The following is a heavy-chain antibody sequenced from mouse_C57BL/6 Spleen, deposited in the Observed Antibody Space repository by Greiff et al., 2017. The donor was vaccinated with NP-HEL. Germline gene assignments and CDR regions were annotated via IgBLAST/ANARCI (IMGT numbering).Heavy chain of an antibody. CDR2: IDPSDSYT. D-gene: IGHD1-1*01. CDR3: ARHYYGSSYGYFDV. J-gene: IGHJ1*03. Sequence: VQLQQPGAELVMPGASVKLSCKASGYTFTSYWMHWVKQRPGQGLEWIGEIDPSDSYTNYNQKFKGKSTLTVDKSSSTAYMQLSSLTSEDSAVYDCARHYYGSSYGYFDVWGTGTTVTVSS. CDR1: GYTFTSYW. V-gene: IGHV1-69*01.